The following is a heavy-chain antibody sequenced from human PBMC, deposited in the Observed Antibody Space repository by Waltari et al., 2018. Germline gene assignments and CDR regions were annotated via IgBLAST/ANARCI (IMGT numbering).Heavy chain of an antibody. J-gene: IGHJ4*02. D-gene: IGHD3-10*01. Sequence: QVQLQESGPGLVKPSQTLSLTCTVSGGSISSGSYYWSWIRQPAGKGLEWIGRIYTSGSTNYNPSLKSRVTISVDTSKNQFSLKLSSVTAADTAVYYCARDTGYYGSGSYYSHFDYWGQGTLVTVSS. CDR2: IYTSGST. V-gene: IGHV4-61*02. CDR1: GGSISSGSYY. CDR3: ARDTGYYGSGSYYSHFDY.